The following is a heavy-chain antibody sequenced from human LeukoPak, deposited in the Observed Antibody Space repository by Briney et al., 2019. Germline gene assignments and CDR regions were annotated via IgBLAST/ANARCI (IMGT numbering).Heavy chain of an antibody. CDR2: IYHSGST. J-gene: IGHJ4*02. V-gene: IGHV4-30-2*01. CDR3: AKTYSSSSEFDY. Sequence: SETLSLTCTVSGGSISSGGYYWSWIRQPPGKGLEWIGYIYHSGSTYYNPSLKSRVTISVDRSKNQFSLKLSSVTAADTAVHYCAKTYSSSSEFDYWGQGTLVTVSS. D-gene: IGHD6-6*01. CDR1: GGSISSGGYY.